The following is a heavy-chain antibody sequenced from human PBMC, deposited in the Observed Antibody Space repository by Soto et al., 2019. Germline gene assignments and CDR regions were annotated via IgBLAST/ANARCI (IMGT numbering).Heavy chain of an antibody. CDR1: GGSISSGGYY. D-gene: IGHD3-10*01. V-gene: IGHV4-31*03. CDR3: ARVDYYGSGSYYNGPLDD. CDR2: IYYSGST. Sequence: SETLSLTCTVSGGSISSGGYYWSWIRQHPGKGLEWIGYIYYSGSTYYNPSLKSRVTISVDTSKNQFSLKLSSVTAADTAVYYCARVDYYGSGSYYNGPLDDWGQGTLVTVSS. J-gene: IGHJ4*02.